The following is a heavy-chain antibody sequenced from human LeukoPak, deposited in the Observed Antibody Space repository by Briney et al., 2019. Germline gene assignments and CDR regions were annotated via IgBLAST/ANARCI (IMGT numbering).Heavy chain of an antibody. D-gene: IGHD2-21*02. Sequence: ASVKVSCKASGYTFTDYYIHWVRQAPGQGLEWMGWINPNSGVTNYAQKFQGRVTMTRDTSITTAYMELSRLRSDDTAVYYCARDNREVRGGDCSDVWGKGTTVTVSS. J-gene: IGHJ6*04. CDR2: INPNSGVT. CDR1: GYTFTDYY. CDR3: ARDNREVRGGDCSDV. V-gene: IGHV1-2*02.